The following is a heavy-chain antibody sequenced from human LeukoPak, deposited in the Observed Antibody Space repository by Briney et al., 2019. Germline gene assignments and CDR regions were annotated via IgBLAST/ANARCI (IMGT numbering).Heavy chain of an antibody. CDR1: GYTFTSYG. CDR3: ARGDLLGDQGSDYYYYMDV. D-gene: IGHD2-21*02. V-gene: IGHV1-18*01. CDR2: ISAYNGNT. Sequence: ASVKVSCKASGYTFTSYGISWVRQAPGQGLEWMGWISAYNGNTNYAQKLQGRVTMTTDTSTSTAYMELRSLRSDDTAVYYCARGDLLGDQGSDYYYYMDVWGKGTTVTISS. J-gene: IGHJ6*03.